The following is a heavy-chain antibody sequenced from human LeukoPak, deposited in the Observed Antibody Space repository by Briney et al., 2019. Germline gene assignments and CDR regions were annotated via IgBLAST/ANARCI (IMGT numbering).Heavy chain of an antibody. D-gene: IGHD3-10*01. J-gene: IGHJ4*02. V-gene: IGHV3-74*01. CDR3: ARDRGEFYFDY. Sequence: GGSLRLSCAASGFTFSSYWMHWVRQAPGKGLVWVSRIKSDGRSTNYADSVKGRFTISRDNAKNTLYLQMNSLRAEDTAVYYCARDRGEFYFDYWGQGTLVTVSS. CDR2: IKSDGRST. CDR1: GFTFSSYW.